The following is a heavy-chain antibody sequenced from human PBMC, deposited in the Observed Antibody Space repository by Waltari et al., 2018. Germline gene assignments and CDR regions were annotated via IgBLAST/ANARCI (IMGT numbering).Heavy chain of an antibody. CDR1: GFTFDDYA. Sequence: EVQLVESGGGLVQPGRSLRLSCAASGFTFDDYAMHWVRQAPGKGLEWVSGISWNSGSIGDADSVKGRFTISRDNAKNSLYLQMNSLRAEDTALYYCAKDHYDILTGTFDYWGQGTLVTVSS. CDR2: ISWNSGSI. J-gene: IGHJ4*02. V-gene: IGHV3-9*01. CDR3: AKDHYDILTGTFDY. D-gene: IGHD3-9*01.